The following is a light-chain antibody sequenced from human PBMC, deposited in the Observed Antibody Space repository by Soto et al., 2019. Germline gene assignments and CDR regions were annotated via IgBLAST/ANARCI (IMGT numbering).Light chain of an antibody. Sequence: QSALTQPRSVSGSPGQSVTISCTGTSSDVGGYNFVSWYQQYPGKAPHLMIYDVNRRSSGVPDRFSGSKSGNTASLTISGLRADDEADYFCCSFGGAYTVFGGGTKLTVL. CDR3: CSFGGAYTV. V-gene: IGLV2-11*01. J-gene: IGLJ2*01. CDR2: DVN. CDR1: SSDVGGYNF.